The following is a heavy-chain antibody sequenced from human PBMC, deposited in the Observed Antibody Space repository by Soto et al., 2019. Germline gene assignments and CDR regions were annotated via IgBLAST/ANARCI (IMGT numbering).Heavy chain of an antibody. CDR2: IRSKANSYAT. CDR1: GFTFSGST. V-gene: IGHV3-73*02. J-gene: IGHJ4*02. Sequence: EVQLVESGGGLVQPGGSLKLSCAASGFTFSGSTMHWVRQASGKGLEWVGRIRSKANSYATAYAASVKGRFTISRDDSKNTAYLQMNSLKTEDTAVYYCTFYYYGSGSFDYWGQGTLVTVSS. CDR3: TFYYYGSGSFDY. D-gene: IGHD3-10*01.